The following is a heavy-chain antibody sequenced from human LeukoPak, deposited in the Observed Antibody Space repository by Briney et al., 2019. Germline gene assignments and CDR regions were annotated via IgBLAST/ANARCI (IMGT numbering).Heavy chain of an antibody. Sequence: SETLSLTCAVYGGSFSGYYWSWIRQPPGKGLEWIGEINHMGSTNYNPSLKSRVTISVDTSKNHFSLMVSSVTAADTAIYYCARVIGHCSSTSCLNWFDPWGQGTQVTVSS. CDR2: INHMGST. CDR3: ARVIGHCSSTSCLNWFDP. J-gene: IGHJ5*02. V-gene: IGHV4-34*01. D-gene: IGHD2-2*01. CDR1: GGSFSGYY.